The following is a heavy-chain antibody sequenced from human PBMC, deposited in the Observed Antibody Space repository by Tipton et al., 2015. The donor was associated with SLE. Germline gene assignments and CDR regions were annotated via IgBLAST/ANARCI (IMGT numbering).Heavy chain of an antibody. Sequence: QLVQSGAEVKKPGASVKVSCQVSGYTFTELSMHWVRQAPGKGLEWMGGFDPEDGETIYAQKFQGRVTMTEDTSTDTAYMELSSLRSEDTAVYYCATSEDSSGYFDYWGQGTLVTVSS. D-gene: IGHD3-22*01. CDR3: ATSEDSSGYFDY. J-gene: IGHJ4*02. V-gene: IGHV1-24*01. CDR2: FDPEDGET. CDR1: GYTFTELS.